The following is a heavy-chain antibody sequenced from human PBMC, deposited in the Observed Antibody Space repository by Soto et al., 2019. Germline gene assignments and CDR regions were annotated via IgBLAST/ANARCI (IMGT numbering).Heavy chain of an antibody. Sequence: GASVKVSCKASGYTFTSYGISWVRQAPGQGLEWMGWISAYNGNTNYAQKLQGRVTMTTDTSTSTAYMELRSLRSDDTAVYYCARDPLDIVVVPAESDAFDIWGQGTMVTVSS. CDR1: GYTFTSYG. CDR2: ISAYNGNT. CDR3: ARDPLDIVVVPAESDAFDI. J-gene: IGHJ3*02. D-gene: IGHD2-2*03. V-gene: IGHV1-18*01.